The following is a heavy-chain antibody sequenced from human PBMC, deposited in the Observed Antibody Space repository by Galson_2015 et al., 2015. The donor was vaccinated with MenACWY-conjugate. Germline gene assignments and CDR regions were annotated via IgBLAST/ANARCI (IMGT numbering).Heavy chain of an antibody. J-gene: IGHJ4*02. Sequence: SVKVSCKASGSTFTNYALHWVRQAPGQRLEWMGWINVGSGNTRSSQKFQGRVTITTDTSASTAYMELSSLRSEDTAVYYCARAHLGYSYDYFGSWGQGTLVTVSS. CDR2: INVGSGNT. V-gene: IGHV1-3*01. CDR3: ARAHLGYSYDYFGS. CDR1: GSTFTNYA. D-gene: IGHD5-18*01.